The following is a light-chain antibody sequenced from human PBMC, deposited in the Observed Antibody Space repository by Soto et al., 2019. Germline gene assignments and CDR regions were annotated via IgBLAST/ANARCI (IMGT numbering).Light chain of an antibody. V-gene: IGLV2-14*03. Sequence: QSALTQPASVSGSPGQSITISCTGTSSDVGSYNYVSWYQQHPGKAPKLMIYDVSNRPSGVSNRFSGSKSGTTAPLTSSGLQAEDEADYYCNSYTGSSTPDVFGTGTKLTVL. CDR1: SSDVGSYNY. J-gene: IGLJ1*01. CDR2: DVS. CDR3: NSYTGSSTPDV.